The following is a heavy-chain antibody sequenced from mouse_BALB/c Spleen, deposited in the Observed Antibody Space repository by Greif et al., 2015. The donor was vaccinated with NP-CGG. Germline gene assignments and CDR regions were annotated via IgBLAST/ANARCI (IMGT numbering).Heavy chain of an antibody. CDR3: ARKTGTDYAMDY. Sequence: EVKLVESGGGLVKPGGSLKLSCAASGFTFSDHYMYWVRQTPEKGLEWVATISDGGSYTYYPDSVKGRFTISRDNAKNNLYLQMSSLKSEDTAMYYCARKTGTDYAMDYWGQGTSVTVSS. CDR1: GFTFSDHY. J-gene: IGHJ4*01. V-gene: IGHV5-4*02. D-gene: IGHD4-1*01. CDR2: ISDGGSYT.